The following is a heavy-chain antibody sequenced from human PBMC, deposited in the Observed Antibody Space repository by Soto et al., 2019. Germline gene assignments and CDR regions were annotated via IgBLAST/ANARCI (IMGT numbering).Heavy chain of an antibody. CDR1: GFTFSSYG. CDR2: IWYDGSNK. D-gene: IGHD3-10*01. J-gene: IGHJ6*02. CDR3: ARDRSGELGAGGMDV. Sequence: QVQLVESGGGVVQPGRSLRLSCAASGFTFSSYGMHWVRQAPGKGLEWVAVIWYDGSNKYYADSVKGRFTISRDNSKNTLYLQMNSLRAEDTAVYYCARDRSGELGAGGMDVWGQGTTVTVSS. V-gene: IGHV3-33*01.